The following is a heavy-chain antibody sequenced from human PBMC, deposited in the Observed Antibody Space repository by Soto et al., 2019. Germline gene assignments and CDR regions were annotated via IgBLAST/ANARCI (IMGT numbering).Heavy chain of an antibody. CDR3: AKGELGTDY. J-gene: IGHJ4*02. CDR2: ISGSCGST. Sequence: EVQLLESGGGLVQPGESLRLSCAASGFIFNNYAMSWVRQAPGKGLEWVSSISGSCGSTYYADSVKGRFTISRDNSKNTLYLQMNSLRAEDTAIYYCAKGELGTDYWGQGTLVTVSS. D-gene: IGHD1-7*01. CDR1: GFIFNNYA. V-gene: IGHV3-23*01.